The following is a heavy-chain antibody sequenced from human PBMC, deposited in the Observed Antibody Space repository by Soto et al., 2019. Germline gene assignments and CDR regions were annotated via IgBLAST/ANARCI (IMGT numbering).Heavy chain of an antibody. CDR1: GDSITNSNW. J-gene: IGHJ4*02. D-gene: IGHD1-1*01. V-gene: IGHV4-4*02. CDR2: IYHSGAT. CDR3: ARDLGTGTDY. Sequence: SETLSLTCAVSGDSITNSNWWSWVRQAPGKGLEWIGEIYHSGATTYNPSLKSRATISVDPSNNHFSLELTSVTAADTAVYFCARDLGTGTDYWGQGNLVTVSS.